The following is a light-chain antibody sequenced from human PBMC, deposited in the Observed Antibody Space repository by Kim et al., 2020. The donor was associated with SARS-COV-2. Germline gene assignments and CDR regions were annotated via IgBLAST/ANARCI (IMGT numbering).Light chain of an antibody. J-gene: IGLJ2*01. V-gene: IGLV4-69*01. CDR2: LYSDGRH. CDR3: QTWGSGGIGV. Sequence: VKLTCTQPTGDGNAAIAWLQQQPGKGPRYLMRLYSDGRHTKGDGIPDRFSGSTSGSEYSLTISSLQSEDEADYYCQTWGSGGIGVFGGGTQLTVL. CDR1: TGDGNAA.